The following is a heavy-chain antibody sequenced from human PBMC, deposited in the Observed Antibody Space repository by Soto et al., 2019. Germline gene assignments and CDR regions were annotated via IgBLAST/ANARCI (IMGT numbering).Heavy chain of an antibody. CDR1: GYTFTRYG. CDR3: AINGQPTYFNTAMDV. CDR2: ISGYNGDT. V-gene: IGHV1-18*01. Sequence: QGQLVQSGGEVKKPGASVKVSCKASGYTFTRYGISWVRQAPGQGLEWMGWISGYNGDTKYAQKFQGRVTMTVDTSXXTAYMEPRSQTSDDRAVYYCAINGQPTYFNTAMDVWGQGTTVTVSS. D-gene: IGHD1-26*01. J-gene: IGHJ6*02.